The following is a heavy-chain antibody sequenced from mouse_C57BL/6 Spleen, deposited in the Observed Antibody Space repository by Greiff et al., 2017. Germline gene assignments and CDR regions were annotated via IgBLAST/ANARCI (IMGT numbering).Heavy chain of an antibody. CDR2: INPSNGGT. V-gene: IGHV1-53*01. CDR3: ASPYYGSSRYYAMDY. CDR1: GYTFTSYW. J-gene: IGHJ4*01. D-gene: IGHD1-1*01. Sequence: QVQLKQPGTELVKPGASVKLSCKASGYTFTSYWMHWVKQRPGQGLEWIGNINPSNGGTNYNEKFKSKATLTVDKSSSTAYMQLSSLTSEDSAVYYCASPYYGSSRYYAMDYWGQGTSVTVSS.